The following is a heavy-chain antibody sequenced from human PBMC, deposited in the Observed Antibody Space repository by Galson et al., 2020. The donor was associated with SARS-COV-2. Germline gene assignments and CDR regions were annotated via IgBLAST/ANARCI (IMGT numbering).Heavy chain of an antibody. V-gene: IGHV4-59*11. CDR2: LYYSGST. D-gene: IGHD3-3*01. Sequence: SETLSLTCTVSGGSISSHYWSWIRQPPGKGLEWIGYLYYSGSTNYNPSLKSRVTISVDTSKNQFSLKLSSVTAADTAVYYCARDLNDFWSGSYYFDYWGQGTLVTVSS. CDR3: ARDLNDFWSGSYYFDY. J-gene: IGHJ4*02. CDR1: GGSISSHY.